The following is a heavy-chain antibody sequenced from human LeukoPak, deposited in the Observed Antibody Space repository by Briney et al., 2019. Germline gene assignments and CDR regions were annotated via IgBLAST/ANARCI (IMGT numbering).Heavy chain of an antibody. CDR2: ISSSSSYI. CDR1: GFTFGSYS. J-gene: IGHJ4*02. D-gene: IGHD6-19*01. Sequence: GGSLRLSCAASGFTFGSYSMNWVRQAPGKGLEWVSSISSSSSYIYYADSVKGRFTISRDNAKNSLYLQMNSLRAEDTAVYYCARDSGIAVAGLFDYWGQGTLVTVSS. V-gene: IGHV3-21*01. CDR3: ARDSGIAVAGLFDY.